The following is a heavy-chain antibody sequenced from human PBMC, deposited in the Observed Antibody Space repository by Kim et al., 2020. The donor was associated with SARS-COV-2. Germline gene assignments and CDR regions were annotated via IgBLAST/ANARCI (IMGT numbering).Heavy chain of an antibody. CDR3: ARPGVGPAAIHQEIYYYYGMDV. CDR1: GGSISSSSYY. J-gene: IGHJ6*02. CDR2: IYYSGST. Sequence: SETLSLTCTVSGGSISSSSYYWGWIRQPPGKGLEWIGSIYYSGSTYYNPSLKSRVTISVDTSKNQFSLKLSSVTAADTAVYYCARPGVGPAAIHQEIYYYYGMDVWGQGTTVTVSS. D-gene: IGHD2-2*02. V-gene: IGHV4-39*01.